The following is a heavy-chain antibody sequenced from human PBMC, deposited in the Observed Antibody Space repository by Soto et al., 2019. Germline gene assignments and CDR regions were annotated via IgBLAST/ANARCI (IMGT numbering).Heavy chain of an antibody. D-gene: IGHD6-19*01. V-gene: IGHV1-2*02. Sequence: QVQLVQSGAEVKKPGASVKVSCKASGYTFAGYYMHWVRQAPGQGLEWMGWINPNSGDTNHAQKFQSRVSMTRDTITTAYMEPSRLRFDDSAVYYCAIGGGSGWYGDFWGQAALVTVSS. CDR1: GYTFAGYY. J-gene: IGHJ4*02. CDR3: AIGGGSGWYGDF. CDR2: INPNSGDT.